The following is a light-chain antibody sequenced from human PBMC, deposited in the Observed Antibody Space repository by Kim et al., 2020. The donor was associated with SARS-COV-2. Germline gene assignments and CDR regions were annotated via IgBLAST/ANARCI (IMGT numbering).Light chain of an antibody. J-gene: IGKJ5*01. CDR3: QQYGSSPLIT. CDR2: GAS. Sequence: GEQAAPSCRAGQSVSSSNLAWYQQKPGQAPRVLIYGASSRATGIPDRFSGSGSGTDFTLTISRLEPEDFAVYYCQQYGSSPLITFGQGTRLEIK. CDR1: QSVSSSN. V-gene: IGKV3-20*01.